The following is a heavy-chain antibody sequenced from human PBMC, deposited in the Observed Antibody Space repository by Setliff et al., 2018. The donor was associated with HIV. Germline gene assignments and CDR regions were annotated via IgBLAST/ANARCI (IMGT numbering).Heavy chain of an antibody. Sequence: VKVSCKASGGSFSSYGLSWVRQAPGQGLEWMGGIMPIFGTANYAQKFQGRVTIIADASTNTVNMELSSLRSEDTAVYYCARVGEMATIGYSYYYMDVWGKGTTVTV. D-gene: IGHD5-12*01. CDR3: ARVGEMATIGYSYYYMDV. CDR2: IMPIFGTA. CDR1: GGSFSSYG. J-gene: IGHJ6*03. V-gene: IGHV1-69*13.